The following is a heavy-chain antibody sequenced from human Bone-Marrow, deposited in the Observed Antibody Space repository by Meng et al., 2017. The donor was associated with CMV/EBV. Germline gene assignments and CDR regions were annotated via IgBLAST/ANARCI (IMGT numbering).Heavy chain of an antibody. D-gene: IGHD3-10*01. CDR1: GGSISSSY. CDR2: IYTSGST. V-gene: IGHV4-4*07. CDR3: ARAMVRGVQRYFDY. Sequence: QGALQGPVPGLVKPSETLSLTCTVSGGSISSSYWSWIRQPAGKGLEWIGRIYTSGSTNYNPSLKSRVTMSVDASKNQFSLKLSSVTAADTAVYYCARAMVRGVQRYFDYWGQGTLVTVSS. J-gene: IGHJ4*02.